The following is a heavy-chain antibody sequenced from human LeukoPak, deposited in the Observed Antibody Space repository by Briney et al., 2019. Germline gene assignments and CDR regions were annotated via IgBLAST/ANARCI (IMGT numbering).Heavy chain of an antibody. V-gene: IGHV3-23*01. Sequence: GGSLRLSCAASGFTFSSYAMSWVRQALGKGLEWVSAISGSGGSTYYADSVKGRFTISRDNSKNTLYLQMNSLRAEDTAVYYCAKGTYYYDSSGYPNPMYYFDYWGQGTLVTVSS. J-gene: IGHJ4*02. CDR3: AKGTYYYDSSGYPNPMYYFDY. CDR2: ISGSGGST. CDR1: GFTFSSYA. D-gene: IGHD3-22*01.